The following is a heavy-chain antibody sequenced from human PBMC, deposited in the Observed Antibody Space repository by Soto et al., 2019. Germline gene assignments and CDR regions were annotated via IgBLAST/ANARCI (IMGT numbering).Heavy chain of an antibody. Sequence: SVKVSCKTSRGTFSSYTISWVRQAPGQGLEWMGRIIPILGIANYAQKFQGRVTITADKSTSTAYMELSSLRSEDTAVYYCARTHSSIAARRYDYWGQGTLVTVSS. CDR1: RGTFSSYT. CDR3: ARTHSSIAARRYDY. CDR2: IIPILGIA. D-gene: IGHD6-6*01. J-gene: IGHJ4*02. V-gene: IGHV1-69*02.